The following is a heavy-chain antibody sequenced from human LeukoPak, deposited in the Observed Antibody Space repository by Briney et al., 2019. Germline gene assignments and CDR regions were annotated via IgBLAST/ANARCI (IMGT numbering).Heavy chain of an antibody. CDR3: AREEDCSSTSCYQVFDY. D-gene: IGHD2-2*01. J-gene: IGHJ4*02. Sequence: SVKVSCKASGGTFSSYTISCVRQAPGQGLEWMGRIIPILGIANYAQKFQGRVTITADKSTSTAYMELSSLRSEDTAVYYCAREEDCSSTSCYQVFDYWGQGTLVTVSS. CDR2: IIPILGIA. V-gene: IGHV1-69*04. CDR1: GGTFSSYT.